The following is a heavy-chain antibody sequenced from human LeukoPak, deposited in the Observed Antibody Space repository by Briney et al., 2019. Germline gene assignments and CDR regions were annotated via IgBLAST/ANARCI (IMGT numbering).Heavy chain of an antibody. Sequence: SETLSLTCTVSGASITNDYWNWVRQPPGKGLEWIGYFYCSGGDNYNASLKSRLTISVATSKNQFYLKLSSVTAADTAVYYCVRGYCSGATCYHFDYWGQGTLVTVSS. CDR1: GASITNDY. J-gene: IGHJ4*02. V-gene: IGHV4-59*01. D-gene: IGHD2-15*01. CDR2: FYCSGGD. CDR3: VRGYCSGATCYHFDY.